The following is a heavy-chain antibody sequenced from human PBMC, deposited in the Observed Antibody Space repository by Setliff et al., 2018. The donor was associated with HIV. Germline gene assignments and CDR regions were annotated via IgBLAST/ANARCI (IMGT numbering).Heavy chain of an antibody. D-gene: IGHD1-1*01. CDR2: IGSSSSFT. Sequence: PGGSLRLSCAASGFTFNTYTINWVRQAPGKGPEWVSSIGSSSSFTFYADSVKGRFTISRDNAKNSLILQMNSLTVEDTAVYYCARRKLEVWVNDYYSYYLDVWGKGTTVTVSS. CDR1: GFTFNTYT. CDR3: ARRKLEVWVNDYYSYYLDV. J-gene: IGHJ6*03. V-gene: IGHV3-21*01.